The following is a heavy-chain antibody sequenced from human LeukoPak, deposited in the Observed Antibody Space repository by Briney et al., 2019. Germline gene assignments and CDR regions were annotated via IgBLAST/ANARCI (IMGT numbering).Heavy chain of an antibody. Sequence: SQTLSLTCTVSGDSIGSGDYYWSWIRQHSGKGLEWIGYISYSGSTYYNPSLKSRVTISIDTSKNHFSLKLNSVTAADTAVYYCARAGSTVIHYWGQGTLVTVSS. CDR1: GDSIGSGDYY. CDR3: ARAGSTVIHY. CDR2: ISYSGST. J-gene: IGHJ4*02. V-gene: IGHV4-31*03. D-gene: IGHD4-17*01.